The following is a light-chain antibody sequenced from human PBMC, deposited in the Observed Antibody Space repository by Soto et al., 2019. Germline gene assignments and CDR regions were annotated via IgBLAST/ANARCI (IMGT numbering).Light chain of an antibody. CDR3: QQYAHLPPYT. J-gene: IGKJ2*01. Sequence: DIQMTQSPYSLSASVGDRVTITCQASQDINKYLNWYQQKSGKVPKLLIYETSSLETGVPSRFSGSGSGTHFTLTINSLQPEDFATYYCQQYAHLPPYTFGQGTKLEMK. V-gene: IGKV1-33*01. CDR2: ETS. CDR1: QDINKY.